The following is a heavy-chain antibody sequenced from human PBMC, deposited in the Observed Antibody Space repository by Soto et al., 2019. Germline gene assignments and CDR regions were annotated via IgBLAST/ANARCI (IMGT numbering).Heavy chain of an antibody. CDR2: FYYTGST. CDR3: ARSMYYSDGSNYSPFDY. Sequence: QVQLQESGPGLVKPSETLSLTCTVSGVSVSSGNYYWSWIRQPPGKGLEWIGYFYYTGSTNYNPSLKSRVTISIDASKNQFSLRLSSVTAADTAVYYCARSMYYSDGSNYSPFDYWGQGTLVTVSS. D-gene: IGHD3-22*01. J-gene: IGHJ4*02. V-gene: IGHV4-61*01. CDR1: GVSVSSGNYY.